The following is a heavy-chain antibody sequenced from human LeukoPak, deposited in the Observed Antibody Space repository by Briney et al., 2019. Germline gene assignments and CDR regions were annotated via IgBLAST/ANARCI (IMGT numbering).Heavy chain of an antibody. V-gene: IGHV4-34*01. D-gene: IGHD2-15*01. CDR2: INHSGSS. J-gene: IGHJ3*02. CDR3: ARALGYCSGGSCYQDAFDI. Sequence: SETLSLTCAVYGGSFSGYYWSWIRQPPGKGLEWIGEINHSGSSNYNPSLKSRVTISVDTSKNQFSLKLSSVTDADTAVYYCARALGYCSGGSCYQDAFDIWGQGTMVTVSS. CDR1: GGSFSGYY.